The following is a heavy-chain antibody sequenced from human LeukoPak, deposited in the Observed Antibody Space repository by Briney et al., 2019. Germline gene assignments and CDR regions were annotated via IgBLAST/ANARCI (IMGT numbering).Heavy chain of an antibody. V-gene: IGHV4-34*01. D-gene: IGHD3-10*01. CDR1: GGSFSGYY. CDR2: INHSGST. CDR3: ARGFPPRITMARGVIMGAYYFDY. J-gene: IGHJ4*02. Sequence: SETLSLTCAVYGGSFSGYYWSWIRQPPGKGLEWIGEINHSGSTNYNPSLKSRVTISVDTSKNQFSLKLSSVTAADTAVYYCARGFPPRITMARGVIMGAYYFDYWGQGTLVTVSS.